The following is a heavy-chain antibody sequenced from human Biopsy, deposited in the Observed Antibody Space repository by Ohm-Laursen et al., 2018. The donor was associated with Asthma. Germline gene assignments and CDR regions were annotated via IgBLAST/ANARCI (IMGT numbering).Heavy chain of an antibody. CDR1: GFTFSSYG. Sequence: LSCAASGFTFSSYGMHWVRQAPGKGLEWVAVIWYDGSNKYYADSVKGRFTISGDNSKNTLYLQMNSLRAEDTAVYHCARDPAGYYYFDYWGQGTLVTVSS. CDR2: IWYDGSNK. V-gene: IGHV3-33*01. J-gene: IGHJ4*02. CDR3: ARDPAGYYYFDY. D-gene: IGHD3-22*01.